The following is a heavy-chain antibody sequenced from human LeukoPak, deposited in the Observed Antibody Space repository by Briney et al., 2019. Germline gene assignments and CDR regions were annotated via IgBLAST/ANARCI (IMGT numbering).Heavy chain of an antibody. Sequence: GGSLRLSCAASGFTFSWYWMHWVRQAPGKGLVWVSRINSDGISTSYADSVKGRFTISRDNAKNTLYPQMNSLRAEDTAVYYCARDASSGSYYTDYFDYWGHGTLVTVSS. CDR1: GFTFSWYW. CDR2: INSDGIST. D-gene: IGHD1-26*01. V-gene: IGHV3-74*01. J-gene: IGHJ4*01. CDR3: ARDASSGSYYTDYFDY.